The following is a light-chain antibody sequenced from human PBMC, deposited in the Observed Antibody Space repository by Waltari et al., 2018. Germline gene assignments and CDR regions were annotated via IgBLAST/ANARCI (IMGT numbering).Light chain of an antibody. Sequence: QLVLTQSPSASASLGPSVKLTVTLSSGHSSNVIARLQQQPEKGPRYLMKVNSDGSHNKGDEIPDRFSGSSSGAERYLTISSLQSEDEADYYCQTGGHGTWVFGGGTKLTVL. CDR2: VNSDGSH. V-gene: IGLV4-69*01. CDR1: SGHSSNV. J-gene: IGLJ3*02. CDR3: QTGGHGTWV.